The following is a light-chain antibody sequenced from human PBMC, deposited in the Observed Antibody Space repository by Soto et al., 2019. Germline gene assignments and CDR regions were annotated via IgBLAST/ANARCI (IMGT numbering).Light chain of an antibody. CDR1: QSISSW. CDR3: QQYNRYPFT. Sequence: DIQMTQSPSTLSASVGDRVTITCRASQSISSWLAWYQQKPGKAPKLLIYKASSLESGGPSRFSGSGSGTEFTLTISSLQPDDFATYYCQQYNRYPFTFGPGTKVDIK. V-gene: IGKV1-5*03. CDR2: KAS. J-gene: IGKJ3*01.